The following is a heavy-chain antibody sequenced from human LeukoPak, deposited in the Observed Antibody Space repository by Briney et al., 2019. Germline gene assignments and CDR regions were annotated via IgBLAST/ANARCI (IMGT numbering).Heavy chain of an antibody. CDR1: GGSISSYY. J-gene: IGHJ3*02. V-gene: IGHV4-4*07. CDR2: IYTSWST. Sequence: SETLSLTCTVSGGSISSYYWSWIRQPAGQGMEWVGRIYTSWSTNYNPSLNSRVTMSVDTSKNQFSLKLSSVPAADTAVYYCARDRGVIDRGVNIPHDAFDIWGQGTMVTVSS. CDR3: ARDRGVIDRGVNIPHDAFDI. D-gene: IGHD3-10*01.